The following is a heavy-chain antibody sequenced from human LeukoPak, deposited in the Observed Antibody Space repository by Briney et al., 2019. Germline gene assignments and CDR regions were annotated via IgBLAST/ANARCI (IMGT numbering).Heavy chain of an antibody. D-gene: IGHD6-6*01. CDR3: ARGSKIAARRYYYYYMDV. V-gene: IGHV1-8*03. CDR2: MNPNSGNT. J-gene: IGHJ6*03. Sequence: ASVKVSCKASGYTFTSYDINWVRQATGQGLEWMGWMNPNSGNTGYAQKFQGRVTITRNTSISTAYMELSSLRSEDTAVYYCARGSKIAARRYYYYYMDVWGKGTTVTVSS. CDR1: GYTFTSYD.